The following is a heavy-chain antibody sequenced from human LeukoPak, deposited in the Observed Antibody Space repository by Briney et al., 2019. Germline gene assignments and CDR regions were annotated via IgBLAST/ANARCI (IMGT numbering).Heavy chain of an antibody. V-gene: IGHV4-59*08. Sequence: KPSETLSLTCTVSGGSISSYYWSWIRQPPGKGLEWIGYIYYSGSTNYNPSLKSRVTISVDTSKNQFSLKLSSVTAADTAVYYCARSPKIPPYNAFDIWGQGTMVTVSS. CDR3: ARSPKIPPYNAFDI. CDR2: IYYSGST. CDR1: GGSISSYY. D-gene: IGHD2-2*02. J-gene: IGHJ3*02.